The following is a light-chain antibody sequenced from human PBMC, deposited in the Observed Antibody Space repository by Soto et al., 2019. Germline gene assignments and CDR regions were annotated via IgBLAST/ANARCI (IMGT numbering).Light chain of an antibody. Sequence: EIVMTQSPPTLSVSPGERGTLSCRASQRVSSNLAWYQQKPGQAPRLLIYGASTRATGVPARFSGSGSGTEFTLTISSLQSEDFGLYYCQQYNNCPYTFGQGTKLEI. CDR1: QRVSSN. J-gene: IGKJ2*01. V-gene: IGKV3-15*01. CDR2: GAS. CDR3: QQYNNCPYT.